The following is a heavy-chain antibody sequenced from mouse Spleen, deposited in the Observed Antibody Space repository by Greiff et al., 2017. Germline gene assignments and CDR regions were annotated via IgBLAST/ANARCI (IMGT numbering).Heavy chain of an antibody. CDR3: ARDEGY. Sequence: EVKLVESGGGLVQSGRSLRLSCATSGFTFSDFYMEWVRQAPGKGLEWIAASRNKANDYTTEYSASVKGRFIVSRDTSQSILYLQMNALRAEDTAIYYCARDEGYWGQGTTLTVSS. CDR2: SRNKANDYTT. CDR1: GFTFSDFY. V-gene: IGHV7-1*01. J-gene: IGHJ2*01.